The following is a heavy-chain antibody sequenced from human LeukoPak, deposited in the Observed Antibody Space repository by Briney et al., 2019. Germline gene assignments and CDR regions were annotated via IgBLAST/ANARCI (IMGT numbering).Heavy chain of an antibody. CDR2: VSPYNGNT. Sequence: ASVKVSCKTSGYTFTDYDITWVRQAPGQGLEWMGRVSPYNGNTYYSQRFQDRVTITKDTSTGTAYMDLRNLRTDDTAMYYCARNGRVRRVVKDLFEYWGQGTLVAVSS. V-gene: IGHV1-18*01. J-gene: IGHJ4*02. D-gene: IGHD3-10*01. CDR1: GYTFTDYD. CDR3: ARNGRVRRVVKDLFEY.